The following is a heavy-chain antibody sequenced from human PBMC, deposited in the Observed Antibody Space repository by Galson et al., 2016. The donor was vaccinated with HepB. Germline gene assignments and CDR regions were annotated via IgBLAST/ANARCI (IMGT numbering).Heavy chain of an antibody. J-gene: IGHJ2*01. Sequence: ETLSLTCTVSGGSITTDYWTWTRQPPGKGLEWIGYISYSGTSKYNPSLRSRVTISGDTSKNQFSLKLISVTAADTAVYYCARATISDWHFDLWGRGTLVAVSS. CDR2: ISYSGTS. CDR1: GGSITTDY. V-gene: IGHV4-59*01. CDR3: ARATISDWHFDL.